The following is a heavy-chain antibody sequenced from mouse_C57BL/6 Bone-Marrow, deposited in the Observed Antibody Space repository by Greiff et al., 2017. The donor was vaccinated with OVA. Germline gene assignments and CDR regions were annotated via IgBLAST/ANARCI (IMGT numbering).Heavy chain of an antibody. J-gene: IGHJ2*01. CDR1: GYTFTSYG. Sequence: QVQLKESGAELARPGASVKLSCKASGYTFTSYGISWVKQRTGQGLEWIGEIYPRSGNPYYNEKFKGKATLTADNSSSTAYMELRSLTSEDSAVYVCARAPHYGYEDFDYWGQGTTLTVSS. V-gene: IGHV1-81*01. CDR3: ARAPHYGYEDFDY. CDR2: IYPRSGNP. D-gene: IGHD2-2*01.